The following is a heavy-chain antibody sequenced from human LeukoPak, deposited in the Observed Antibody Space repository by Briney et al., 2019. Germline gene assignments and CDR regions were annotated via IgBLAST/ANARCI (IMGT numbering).Heavy chain of an antibody. D-gene: IGHD2-2*01. CDR2: INPNSGGT. Sequence: GASVKVSCKASGYTFTGYYMHWVRQAPGQGLEGMGWINPNSGGTNYAQKFQGRVPRTRDTSISTAYMEMSRLRSDDTAVYYCARGYCSSTSCYSPFDYWGQGTLVTVSS. V-gene: IGHV1-2*02. CDR3: ARGYCSSTSCYSPFDY. J-gene: IGHJ4*02. CDR1: GYTFTGYY.